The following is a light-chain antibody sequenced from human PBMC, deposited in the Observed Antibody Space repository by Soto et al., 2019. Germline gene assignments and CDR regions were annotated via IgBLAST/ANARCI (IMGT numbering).Light chain of an antibody. Sequence: QSVLTQPPSVSAAPGQKVTISCSGSSSNIAQNYVYWYQQLPGTAPKLLIFDNDKRPSGIPDRFSGSKSGTSATLGITGLQTGDEADYYCGTWDISLSVVFGGGTKLTVL. CDR1: SSNIAQNY. J-gene: IGLJ2*01. V-gene: IGLV1-51*01. CDR2: DND. CDR3: GTWDISLSVV.